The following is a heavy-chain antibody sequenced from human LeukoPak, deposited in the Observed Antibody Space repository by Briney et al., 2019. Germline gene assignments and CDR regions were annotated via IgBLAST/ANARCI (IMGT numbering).Heavy chain of an antibody. CDR2: ISGGGGTA. CDR3: AKDGRSSTPGY. V-gene: IGHV3-23*01. Sequence: GGSLRLSCVVSGFTFSTYAMSWVRQAPGKGLEWVSTISGGGGTADYADSVKGRFTISRDNSQSTLYLQMNSLRAEDTAVHYCAKDGRSSTPGYWGQGTLVTVSS. J-gene: IGHJ4*02. D-gene: IGHD2-2*01. CDR1: GFTFSTYA.